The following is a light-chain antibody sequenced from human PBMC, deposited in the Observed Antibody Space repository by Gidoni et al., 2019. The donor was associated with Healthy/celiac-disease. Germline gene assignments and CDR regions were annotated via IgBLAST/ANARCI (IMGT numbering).Light chain of an antibody. Sequence: EMVLTQSPATLSLSPGERATLSCRASQSVSSYLAWYQQKPGQAPRLLIYDASNRATGIPARFSGSGSGTDFTLTISSLEPEDFAVYYCQQRSKWTFGQGTKVEIQ. J-gene: IGKJ1*01. V-gene: IGKV3-11*01. CDR1: QSVSSY. CDR2: DAS. CDR3: QQRSKWT.